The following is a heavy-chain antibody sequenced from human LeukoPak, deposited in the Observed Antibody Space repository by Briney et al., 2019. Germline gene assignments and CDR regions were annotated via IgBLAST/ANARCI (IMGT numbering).Heavy chain of an antibody. Sequence: AASVNVSCKASGYTFIDYYIHWVRQAPGQGLEWMGWINPKSGDTYYAQKFQGRVTMTRSTSISTAYMEVSRLRSDDTAVYYCATGGYSSGWDSFDYWGQGTLVTVSS. CDR2: INPKSGDT. D-gene: IGHD6-19*01. J-gene: IGHJ4*02. V-gene: IGHV1-2*02. CDR1: GYTFIDYY. CDR3: ATGGYSSGWDSFDY.